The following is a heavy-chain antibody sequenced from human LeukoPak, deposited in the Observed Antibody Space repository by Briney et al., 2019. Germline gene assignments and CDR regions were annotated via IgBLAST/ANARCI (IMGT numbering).Heavy chain of an antibody. CDR2: ISYDGSNK. Sequence: GGSLRLSCAASGFTFSNYVMNWVRQAPGKGLEWVAVISYDGSNKYYADSVKGRFTVSRDNSKNTLYLQMNSLRVEDTAVYYCARGGLGRGYYYYDMDVWGQGTTVTVSS. D-gene: IGHD7-27*01. J-gene: IGHJ6*02. CDR1: GFTFSNYV. CDR3: ARGGLGRGYYYYDMDV. V-gene: IGHV3-30-3*01.